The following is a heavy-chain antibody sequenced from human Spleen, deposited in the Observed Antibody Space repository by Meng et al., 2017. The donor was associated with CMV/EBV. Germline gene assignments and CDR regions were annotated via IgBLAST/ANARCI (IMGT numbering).Heavy chain of an antibody. CDR2: INSDETRT. CDR1: AFTFRSYW. CDR3: ARGISKYFYGMDV. V-gene: IGHV3-74*01. J-gene: IGHJ6*02. Sequence: GESLKISCAASAFTFRSYWMHWVRQVPGKGLVWVSRINSDETRTIYADFVKGRFTIYRDNAKNTLYLQMNRLRVDDTAVYYCARGISKYFYGMDVWGQGTTVTVSS.